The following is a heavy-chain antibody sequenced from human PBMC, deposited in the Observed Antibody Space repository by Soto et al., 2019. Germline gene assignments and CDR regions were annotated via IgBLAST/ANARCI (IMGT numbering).Heavy chain of an antibody. Sequence: PSETLSLTCTVSGDSISSNNNYWSWIRQPPGEGLEWIGFISYSGTTSYSPSLKSRVAISLDTSKNQFSLSLSSVTAADTAVYYCARPSGSYLYYFDYWGQGTLVTVSS. CDR2: ISYSGTT. CDR3: ARPSGSYLYYFDY. CDR1: GDSISSNNNY. J-gene: IGHJ4*02. D-gene: IGHD1-26*01. V-gene: IGHV4-30-4*01.